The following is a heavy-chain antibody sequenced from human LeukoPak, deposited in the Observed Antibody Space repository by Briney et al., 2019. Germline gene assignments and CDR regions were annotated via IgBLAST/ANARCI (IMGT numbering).Heavy chain of an antibody. CDR2: INPNSGGT. J-gene: IGHJ4*02. V-gene: IGHV1-2*04. Sequence: GPVKVSCKASGYTFTGYYMHWVRQAPGQGLEWMGWINPNSGGTNYAQKFQGWVTMTRDTSISTAYMELSRLRSDDTAVYYCARGRYDSSGYYYDYWGQGTLVTVSS. D-gene: IGHD3-22*01. CDR1: GYTFTGYY. CDR3: ARGRYDSSGYYYDY.